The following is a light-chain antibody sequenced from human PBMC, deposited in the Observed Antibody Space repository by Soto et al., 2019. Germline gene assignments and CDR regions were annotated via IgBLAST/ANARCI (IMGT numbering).Light chain of an antibody. CDR2: KAS. CDR3: QQYNSYPWT. V-gene: IGKV1-5*03. Sequence: DIQMTQSPSTLSASVGDRVTITCRASQSISSWLAWYQQKPGKAPKLLIYKASSLESGVPSRFSGSGSGTEFTLTNSSLQPDDFATYYCQQYNSYPWTFGQGTRWIS. J-gene: IGKJ1*01. CDR1: QSISSW.